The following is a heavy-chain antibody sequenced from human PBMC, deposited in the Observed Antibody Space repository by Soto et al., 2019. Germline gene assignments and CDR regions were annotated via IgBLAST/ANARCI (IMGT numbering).Heavy chain of an antibody. J-gene: IGHJ5*02. CDR3: ASSGWDRGGWFDP. V-gene: IGHV1-46*01. CDR2: INPSGGST. Sequence: QVQLVQSGAEVKKPGASVKVSCKASGYTFTSYYMHSVRQAPGQGLEWIGIINPSGGSTSYAQKFQGRVTMTRDTSTSTVYMELSSLRSEDTAVYYCASSGWDRGGWFDPWGQGTLVTVSS. D-gene: IGHD6-19*01. CDR1: GYTFTSYY.